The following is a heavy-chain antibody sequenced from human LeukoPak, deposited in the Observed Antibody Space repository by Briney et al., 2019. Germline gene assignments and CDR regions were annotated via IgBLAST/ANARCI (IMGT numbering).Heavy chain of an antibody. CDR1: GFIFSSYA. D-gene: IGHD5-24*01. J-gene: IGHJ4*02. CDR2: IDNSGGVT. Sequence: GGSLRLSCTASGFIFSSYAMTWVRQAPGRGLEWVSGIDNSGGVTYYADSVRGRFTISRDNSKNTLYLQMNSLRAEDTAVYYCAKEGVRDGYKYYYFDYWGQGTLVTVSS. V-gene: IGHV3-23*01. CDR3: AKEGVRDGYKYYYFDY.